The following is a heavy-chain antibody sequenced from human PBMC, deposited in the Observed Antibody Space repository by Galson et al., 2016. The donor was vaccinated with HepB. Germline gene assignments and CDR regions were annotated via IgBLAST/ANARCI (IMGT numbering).Heavy chain of an antibody. J-gene: IGHJ4*02. Sequence: SETLSLTCTVSGASISSGAYHWGWIRQPPGKGLEWIGSISNRGSTPYNPSLKSRITISIDTSKNQFSLNLRSVTAADTAVYYCATHRTGPTGFPFDNWGQGTLVTVSS. CDR3: ATHRTGPTGFPFDN. D-gene: IGHD2-8*02. CDR1: GASISSGAYH. CDR2: ISNRGST. V-gene: IGHV4-39*01.